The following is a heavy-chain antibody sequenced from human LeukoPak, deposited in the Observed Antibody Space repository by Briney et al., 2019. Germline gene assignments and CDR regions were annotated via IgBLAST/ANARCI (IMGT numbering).Heavy chain of an antibody. D-gene: IGHD4-17*01. CDR1: GFTVSSYA. V-gene: IGHV3-23*01. J-gene: IGHJ4*02. CDR3: AKDDDGHHHGVDH. Sequence: GGSLRLSCAASGFTVSSYAMTWVRQAPGKGLEWVSAIGYSAGDTYYADSMKGRLTISRNNSMNTLYLQMSSLRADDTALYYCAKDDDGHHHGVDHWGQGTLVTVSS. CDR2: IGYSAGDT.